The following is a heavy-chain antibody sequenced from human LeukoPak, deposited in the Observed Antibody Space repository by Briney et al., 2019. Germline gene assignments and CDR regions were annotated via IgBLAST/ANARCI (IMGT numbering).Heavy chain of an antibody. D-gene: IGHD4-17*01. CDR2: IYSGGST. CDR3: ARDGPDNYGSMDV. J-gene: IGHJ6*02. V-gene: IGHV3-53*01. CDR1: GFTVSSNY. Sequence: PGGSLRLSCAASGFTVSSNYMSWVRQAPGRGLEWVSVIYSGGSTYYADSVKGRFTISRDNSKNTLYLKMNSLRAEDTAVYYCARDGPDNYGSMDVWGQGTTVTVSS.